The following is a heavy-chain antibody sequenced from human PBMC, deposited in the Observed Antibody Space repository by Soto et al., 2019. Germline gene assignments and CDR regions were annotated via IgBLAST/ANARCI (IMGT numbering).Heavy chain of an antibody. Sequence: ASVKVSCKASGYTFTSYGISWVRQAPGQGLEWMGWISAYNGNTNYAQKLQGRVTMTTDTSTSTAYMELRSLRSDDTAVYYCARDLRGYSGYENFDYWGQGTLVTVSS. CDR1: GYTFTSYG. D-gene: IGHD5-12*01. V-gene: IGHV1-18*01. CDR2: ISAYNGNT. J-gene: IGHJ4*02. CDR3: ARDLRGYSGYENFDY.